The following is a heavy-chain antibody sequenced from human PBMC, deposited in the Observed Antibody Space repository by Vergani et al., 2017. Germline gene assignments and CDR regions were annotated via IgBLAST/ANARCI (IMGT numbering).Heavy chain of an antibody. Sequence: QVQLQESGPGLVKPSETLSLTCAVYGGSFSGYYWSWIRQPPGKGLEWIGEINHSGSTNYNPSLKSRVTISVDTSKNQFSLKLSSVTAADTAVYYCARFPIRSYYYYGMDVWGQGTTVTVSS. D-gene: IGHD4-17*01. J-gene: IGHJ6*02. CDR3: ARFPIRSYYYYGMDV. CDR1: GGSFSGYY. CDR2: INHSGST. V-gene: IGHV4-34*01.